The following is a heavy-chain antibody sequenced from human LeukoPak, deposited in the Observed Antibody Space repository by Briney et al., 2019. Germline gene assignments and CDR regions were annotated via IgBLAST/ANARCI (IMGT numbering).Heavy chain of an antibody. CDR3: ARGTNVDIVATIQGDY. CDR1: GYTFTSYY. D-gene: IGHD5-12*01. V-gene: IGHV1-46*01. Sequence: ASVKVSCKASGYTFTSYYMHWVRRAPGQGLEWMGIINPSGGSTSYAQKFQGRVTMTRDMSTSTVYMELSSLRSEDTAVYYCARGTNVDIVATIQGDYWGQGTLVTVSS. J-gene: IGHJ4*02. CDR2: INPSGGST.